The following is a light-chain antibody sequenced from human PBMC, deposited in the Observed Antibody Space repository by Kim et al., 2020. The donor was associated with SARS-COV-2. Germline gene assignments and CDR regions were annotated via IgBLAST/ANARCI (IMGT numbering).Light chain of an antibody. CDR1: QSVSSY. CDR2: DAS. Sequence: EIVLTQSPATLSLSPGERATLSCRASQSVSSYLAWYQQKPGQAPRLLIYDASNRATGIPARFSGSGSGTDFTLTISSLEPEDFAVYYCQQRSNLPRTFG. CDR3: QQRSNLPRT. J-gene: IGKJ5*01. V-gene: IGKV3-11*01.